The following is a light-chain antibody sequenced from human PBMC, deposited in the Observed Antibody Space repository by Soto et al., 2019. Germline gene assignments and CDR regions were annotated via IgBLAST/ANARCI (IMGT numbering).Light chain of an antibody. V-gene: IGKV3-20*01. CDR3: QQYGSSSYT. CDR2: GAS. J-gene: IGKJ2*01. Sequence: EIVLTQSPGTLSLSPGERATLSCRASQSVSSSYLAWYQQKPGQAPRLLIYGASGRATGIPDRLSGSGSGTDFTITISRLEPEDFAVYYCQQYGSSSYTFGPGTKLEIK. CDR1: QSVSSSY.